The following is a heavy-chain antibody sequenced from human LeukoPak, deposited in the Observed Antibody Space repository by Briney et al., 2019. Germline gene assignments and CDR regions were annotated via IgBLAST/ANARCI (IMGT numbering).Heavy chain of an antibody. J-gene: IGHJ3*02. Sequence: SVNVSCQACRGTFSSYAISWVGPAPGQGLEWMGGIIPIFGTANYAQKFQGRVTITADESTSTAYMELSSLRSEDTAVYYCASLSVVPAAQGAFDIWGQGTIVTVSS. D-gene: IGHD2-2*01. CDR1: RGTFSSYA. V-gene: IGHV1-69*13. CDR2: IIPIFGTA. CDR3: ASLSVVPAAQGAFDI.